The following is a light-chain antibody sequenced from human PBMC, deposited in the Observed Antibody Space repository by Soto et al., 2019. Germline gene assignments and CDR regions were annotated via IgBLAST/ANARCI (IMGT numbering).Light chain of an antibody. J-gene: IGKJ3*01. Sequence: EVVLTQSPDTLSLSVGERASLSCRASQSISSNFLAWYQQKPGQAPRLLIYSASTRATGVPDRFSGSGSGTHFTLTISRLEPEDFAIYICQSYNLSFGPGTKVDIK. CDR1: QSISSNF. CDR3: QSYNLS. V-gene: IGKV3-20*01. CDR2: SAS.